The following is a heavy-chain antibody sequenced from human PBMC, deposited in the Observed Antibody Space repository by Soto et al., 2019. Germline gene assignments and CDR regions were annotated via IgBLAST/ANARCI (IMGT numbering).Heavy chain of an antibody. D-gene: IGHD4-17*01. CDR1: GYTFTGYY. Sequence: ASVKVSCKASGYTFTGYYMHWVRQAPGQGLEWMGWIVVGSGNTNYAQKFQERVTITRDMSTSTAYMELSSLRSEDTAVYYCARTLYGDNVDYWGQGTLVTVSS. CDR3: ARTLYGDNVDY. V-gene: IGHV1-58*02. J-gene: IGHJ4*02. CDR2: IVVGSGNT.